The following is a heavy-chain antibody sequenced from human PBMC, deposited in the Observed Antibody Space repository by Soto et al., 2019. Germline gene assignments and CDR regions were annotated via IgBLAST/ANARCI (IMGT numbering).Heavy chain of an antibody. Sequence: GSLRLPCAASGFTFSSYAMSWVRQAPGKGLVWVSRISSNGSTTSYADSVKGRFTISRDNAKNTLYLQMNSLRAEDTAVYYCARVSDYYGMDVWGQGTTVTVSS. V-gene: IGHV3-74*01. CDR3: ARVSDYYGMDV. CDR2: ISSNGSTT. J-gene: IGHJ6*02. D-gene: IGHD3-3*01. CDR1: GFTFSSYA.